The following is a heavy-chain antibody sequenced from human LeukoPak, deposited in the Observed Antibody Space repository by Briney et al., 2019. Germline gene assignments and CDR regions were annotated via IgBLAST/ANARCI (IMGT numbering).Heavy chain of an antibody. CDR2: IIPIFGTA. D-gene: IGHD3-10*01. CDR3: ARVRPGEDYYYGMDV. CDR1: GGTFSSYA. J-gene: IGHJ6*02. Sequence: GGSVKVSCKASGGTFSSYAISWVRQAPGQGLEWMGGIIPIFGTANYAQKFQGRATITADESTSTAYMELSSLRSEDTAVYYCARVRPGEDYYYGMDVWGQGTTVTVSS. V-gene: IGHV1-69*13.